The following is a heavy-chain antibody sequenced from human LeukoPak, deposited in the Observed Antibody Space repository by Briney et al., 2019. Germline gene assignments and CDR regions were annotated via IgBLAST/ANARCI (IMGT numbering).Heavy chain of an antibody. V-gene: IGHV3-11*03. Sequence: GGSLRLSCAASGFTIKDYYMSWIRQAPGKGLEWLSYISGSSTYTYYADSVKGRFIISRDNAKNSLYLQMNSLRAEDTAVYYCARGRTYGSGSYPLSDYWGQGTLVTVSS. CDR2: ISGSSTYT. CDR3: ARGRTYGSGSYPLSDY. J-gene: IGHJ4*02. D-gene: IGHD3-10*01. CDR1: GFTIKDYY.